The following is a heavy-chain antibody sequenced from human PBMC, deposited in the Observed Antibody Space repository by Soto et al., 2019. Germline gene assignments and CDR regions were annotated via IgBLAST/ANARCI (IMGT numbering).Heavy chain of an antibody. CDR3: ARAYYDFWSGYYSIGSKRLYYFDY. V-gene: IGHV4-39*01. Sequence: PSETLSLTCTVSGGSISSSSYYWGWIRQPPGKGLEWIGSIYYSGSTYYNPSLKSRVTISVDTSKNQFSLKLSSVTAADTAVYYCARAYYDFWSGYYSIGSKRLYYFDYWGQGTLVTVSS. D-gene: IGHD3-3*01. CDR2: IYYSGST. CDR1: GGSISSSSYY. J-gene: IGHJ4*02.